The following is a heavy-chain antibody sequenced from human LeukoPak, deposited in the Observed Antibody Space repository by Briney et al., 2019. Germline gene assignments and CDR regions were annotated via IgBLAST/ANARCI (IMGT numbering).Heavy chain of an antibody. J-gene: IGHJ6*03. CDR1: GGSISSYY. D-gene: IGHD4-17*01. CDR3: AREGDYGDYYYYYYMDV. Sequence: ASETLSLTCTVSGGSISSYYWSWIRQPPGKGLEWIGYIYYSGSTNYNPSLKSRVTISVDTSKNQFSLKLSSVTAADTAVYYCAREGDYGDYYYYYYMDVWGKGTTVTISS. CDR2: IYYSGST. V-gene: IGHV4-59*12.